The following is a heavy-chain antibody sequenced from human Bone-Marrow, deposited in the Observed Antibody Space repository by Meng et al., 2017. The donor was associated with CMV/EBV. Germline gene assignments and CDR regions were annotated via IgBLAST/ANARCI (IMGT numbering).Heavy chain of an antibody. J-gene: IGHJ4*02. Sequence: LTSTLSGFSIRTSEVGVNWIRQKTGKAREWITLIYRKEDRRYSQAMQSRITITKDTSKNQVVLTMTNMDPVDKDTYYCVRLSGPSLNFWGQGTLVTVSS. V-gene: IGHV2-5*04. D-gene: IGHD3-10*01. CDR1: GFSIRTSEVG. CDR2: IYRKEDR. CDR3: VRLSGPSLNF.